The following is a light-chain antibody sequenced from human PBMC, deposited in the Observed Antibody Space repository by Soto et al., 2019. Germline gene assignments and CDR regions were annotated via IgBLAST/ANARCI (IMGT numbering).Light chain of an antibody. J-gene: IGKJ5*01. Sequence: IQLTQSPSSLSASVGDRVTITCRASQGIARYLAWYQQKPGKAPKLLIYTASTLQSGVQSRFSGSGAGTDFTLTISSLQPEDFATDYCQQLNSCTLTFGQGTRLEIK. CDR1: QGIARY. V-gene: IGKV1-9*01. CDR3: QQLNSCTLT. CDR2: TAS.